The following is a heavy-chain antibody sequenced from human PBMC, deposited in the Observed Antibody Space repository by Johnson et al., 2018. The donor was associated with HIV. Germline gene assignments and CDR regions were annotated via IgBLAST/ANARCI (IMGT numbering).Heavy chain of an antibody. CDR1: GFTVSSNY. J-gene: IGHJ3*02. CDR2: IYTGGST. Sequence: VQLVESGGGLVQPGGSLRLSCAASGFTVSSNYMSWVRQAPGRGLEWVSVIYTGGSTYYAESVKDSFHISGDNSKNTRFLQMNSLSAEDTALYYCAKDMGSSWYDPWDAFDIWGQGTVVTVSS. D-gene: IGHD6-13*01. V-gene: IGHV3-66*01. CDR3: AKDMGSSWYDPWDAFDI.